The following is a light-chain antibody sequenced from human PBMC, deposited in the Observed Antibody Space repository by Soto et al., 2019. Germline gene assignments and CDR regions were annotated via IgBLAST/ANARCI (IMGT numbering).Light chain of an antibody. CDR1: SSNIGSNY. Sequence: QSVLTQPPSASGTPGQRVTISCSGSSSNIGSNYVYWYQQLPGTAPKLLIYSNNQRPSGVPDRFSGSKSGTSASLAISGLRSEDEADYYCAAWEGSLSGGVFGGGTKLTVL. CDR3: AAWEGSLSGGV. CDR2: SNN. V-gene: IGLV1-47*02. J-gene: IGLJ3*02.